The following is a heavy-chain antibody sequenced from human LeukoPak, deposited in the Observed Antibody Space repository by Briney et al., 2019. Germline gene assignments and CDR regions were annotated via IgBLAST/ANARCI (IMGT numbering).Heavy chain of an antibody. CDR1: GFTFSDYY. D-gene: IGHD2-15*01. Sequence: GGSLRLSCAASGFTFSDYYMSWIRQAPGKGLEWVSYISSSGSTIYYADSVKGRFTISRDNAKNSLYLQVTRLRAEDTAVYYCAKDHKGYYYGMDVWGQRTTVTVSS. J-gene: IGHJ6*02. CDR2: ISSSGSTI. CDR3: AKDHKGYYYGMDV. V-gene: IGHV3-11*01.